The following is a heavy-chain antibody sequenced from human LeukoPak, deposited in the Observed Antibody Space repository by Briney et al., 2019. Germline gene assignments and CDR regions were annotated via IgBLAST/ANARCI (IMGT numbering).Heavy chain of an antibody. J-gene: IGHJ3*02. V-gene: IGHV4-59*01. CDR2: IYYSGST. D-gene: IGHD6-13*01. CDR3: AGLIRQLVPRYDAFDI. Sequence: SETLSLTCTVSGGSISSYYWSWIRQPPGKGLEWIGYIYYSGSTNYNPSLKSRVTISVDTSKNQFSLKLSSVTAADTAVYYRAGLIRQLVPRYDAFDIWGQGTMVTVSS. CDR1: GGSISSYY.